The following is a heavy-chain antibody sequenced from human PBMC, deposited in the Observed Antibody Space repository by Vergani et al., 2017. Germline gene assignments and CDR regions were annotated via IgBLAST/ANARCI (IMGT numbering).Heavy chain of an antibody. Sequence: QLQLQESGPGLVKPSETLSLTCTVSGGSISSSSYYWGWIRQPPGKGLEWIGSIYYSGSTYYNPSLKSRVTISVDTSKNKLSLKLSSVTAADTAVYYCARHAWDTGGYYFDYWGQGTLVTVSS. CDR2: IYYSGST. CDR3: ARHAWDTGGYYFDY. D-gene: IGHD1-26*01. CDR1: GGSISSSSYY. V-gene: IGHV4-39*01. J-gene: IGHJ4*02.